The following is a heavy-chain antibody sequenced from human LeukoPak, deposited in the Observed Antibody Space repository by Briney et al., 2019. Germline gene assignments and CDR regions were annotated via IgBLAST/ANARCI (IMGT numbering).Heavy chain of an antibody. CDR2: ISGSGGSA. Sequence: GASLRLSCAASGFTFSSYAMSWVRRAPGKGLEWGTAISGSGGSAYSADSVPGRFTISRDNSKNTLYLQMNSVRAEATAVYYCAKEGDSSGYYSDAFDIWGQGTMVTVSS. CDR1: GFTFSSYA. CDR3: AKEGDSSGYYSDAFDI. D-gene: IGHD3-22*01. V-gene: IGHV3-23*01. J-gene: IGHJ3*02.